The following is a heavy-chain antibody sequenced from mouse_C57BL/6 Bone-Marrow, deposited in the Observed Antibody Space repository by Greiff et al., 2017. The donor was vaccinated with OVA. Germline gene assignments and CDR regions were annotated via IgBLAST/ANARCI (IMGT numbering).Heavy chain of an antibody. Sequence: VQLQESGAELVKPGASVKISCKASGYAFSSYWMNWVKQRPGKGLEWIGQIYPGDGDTNYNGKFKGKATLTADKSSSTAYMQLSSLTSEDSAVYFCARRRGNWSWFAYWGQGTLVTVSA. D-gene: IGHD2-1*01. CDR1: GYAFSSYW. V-gene: IGHV1-80*01. CDR2: IYPGDGDT. J-gene: IGHJ3*01. CDR3: ARRRGNWSWFAY.